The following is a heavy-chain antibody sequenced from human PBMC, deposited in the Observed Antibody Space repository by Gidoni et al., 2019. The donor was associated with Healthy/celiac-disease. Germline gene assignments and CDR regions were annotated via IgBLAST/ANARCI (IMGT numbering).Heavy chain of an antibody. V-gene: IGHV3-23*01. CDR1: GFTFSSYA. D-gene: IGHD6-19*01. CDR2: ISGSGGST. Sequence: EVQLLEAGGGLVPPGGSLRLSCAASGFTFSSYAMSWVRHAPGKGLEWVSAISGSGGSTYYSDSVKGRFTISRDNSKNTLYLKMNILIAEDTAVYYCAKYPCSVAGPLEYFQHWGQGTLVTVSS. CDR3: AKYPCSVAGPLEYFQH. J-gene: IGHJ1*01.